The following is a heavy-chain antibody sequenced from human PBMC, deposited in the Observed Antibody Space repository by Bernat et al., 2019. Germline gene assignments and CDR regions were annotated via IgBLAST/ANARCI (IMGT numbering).Heavy chain of an antibody. CDR3: ARLSAPAAPDY. V-gene: IGHV4-39*01. CDR1: GGSVTSTSYY. J-gene: IGHJ4*02. Sequence: QLQLQESGPGLVKPSETLSLTCTVSGGSVTSTSYYWGWIRQPPGKGLEWIGNFYYSASTYYNPSRKSRVTISVDTSKNQFSLKLRSVTAADTAVYYCARLSAPAAPDYWGQGTLVTVSS. CDR2: FYYSAST. D-gene: IGHD2-2*01.